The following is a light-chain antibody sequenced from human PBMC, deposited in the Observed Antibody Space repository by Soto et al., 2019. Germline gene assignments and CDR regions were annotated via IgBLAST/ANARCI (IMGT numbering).Light chain of an antibody. CDR2: KAS. J-gene: IGKJ2*01. Sequence: DIQMTQSPSTLSASVGDRVTITCRANQSISTWLAWYQQKPGKAPKLLIYKASSLRNGVPSRYSGSGSWTEFTLTILCLQPDDFASGYCQQYNGYPHTFGQGTKLEIK. CDR3: QQYNGYPHT. V-gene: IGKV1-5*03. CDR1: QSISTW.